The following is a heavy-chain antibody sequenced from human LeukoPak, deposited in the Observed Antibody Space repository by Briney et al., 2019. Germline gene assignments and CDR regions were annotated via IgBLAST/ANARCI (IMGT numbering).Heavy chain of an antibody. CDR1: GFSFSTSG. J-gene: IGHJ4*02. CDR2: ISSSSYI. Sequence: GGSLRLSCAASGFSFSTSGMNWVRQAPGKGLEWVSSISSSSYIYYADSVKGRFTISRDNAKNSLYLQMNSLRAEDTAVYYCASWDGVIPLDYWGQGTLVTVSS. V-gene: IGHV3-21*01. D-gene: IGHD5-24*01. CDR3: ASWDGVIPLDY.